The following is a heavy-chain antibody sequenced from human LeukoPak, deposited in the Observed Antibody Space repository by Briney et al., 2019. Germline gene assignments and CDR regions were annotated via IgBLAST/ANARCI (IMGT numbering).Heavy chain of an antibody. J-gene: IGHJ4*02. V-gene: IGHV1-18*01. D-gene: IGHD3-16*01. CDR3: ARDKGWKNTGDYVFDS. CDR2: NSGYSGDT. Sequence: ASVRVSCKASGYTFTNYGVTWVRLAPGQGPEWLGWNSGYSGDTHYAQKFQGRVTMTTETSTSTAYMELRSLQPDDTAVYYCARDKGWKNTGDYVFDSWGQGTLVTVSS. CDR1: GYTFTNYG.